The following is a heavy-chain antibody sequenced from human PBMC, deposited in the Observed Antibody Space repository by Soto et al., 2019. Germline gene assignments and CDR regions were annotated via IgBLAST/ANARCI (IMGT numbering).Heavy chain of an antibody. CDR1: GGSISSYY. CDR3: GRVIVATIIDI. D-gene: IGHD5-12*01. J-gene: IGHJ3*02. Sequence: SETLSLTCTVSGGSISSYYWSWIRQPPGKGLEWIGYIYYSGSTNYNPSLKSRVTISVDTSKNQFSLKLSSVTAADTAVYYCGRVIVATIIDIWGQGTMVTVSS. CDR2: IYYSGST. V-gene: IGHV4-59*01.